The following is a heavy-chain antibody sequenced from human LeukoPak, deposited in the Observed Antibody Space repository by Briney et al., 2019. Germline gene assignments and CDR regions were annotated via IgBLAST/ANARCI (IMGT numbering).Heavy chain of an antibody. D-gene: IGHD1-1*01. CDR3: ASPGGTIYSYYYYMDV. Sequence: SVKVSCKASGGTFSSYAISWVRQAPGQGLEWMGGIIPIFGSTNYAQKLQGRVTITADESTSTAYMELSSLRSEDTAVYYCASPGGTIYSYYYYMDVWGKGATVTVSS. V-gene: IGHV1-69*13. CDR1: GGTFSSYA. CDR2: IIPIFGST. J-gene: IGHJ6*03.